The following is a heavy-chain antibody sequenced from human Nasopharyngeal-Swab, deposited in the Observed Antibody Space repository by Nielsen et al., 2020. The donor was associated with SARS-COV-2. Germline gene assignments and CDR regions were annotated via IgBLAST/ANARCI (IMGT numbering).Heavy chain of an antibody. V-gene: IGHV4-34*01. CDR3: ARVGDTAMAPVSY. CDR2: INHSGST. J-gene: IGHJ4*02. D-gene: IGHD5-18*01. CDR1: GGSFSGYY. Sequence: SETLSLTCAVYGGSFSGYYWSWIRQPPGKGLEWIGEINHSGSTNYNPSLKSRVTISVDTSKNQFSLELSSVTAADTAVYYCARVGDTAMAPVSYWGQGTLVTISS.